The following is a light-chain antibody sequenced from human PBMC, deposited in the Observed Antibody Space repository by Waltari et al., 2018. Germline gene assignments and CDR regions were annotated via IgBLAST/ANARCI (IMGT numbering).Light chain of an antibody. CDR2: TNS. J-gene: IGLJ2*01. Sequence: QSVLTQPPSVSGAPGQRVTISCTGSSSNIGAGYDVHWYQQLPGTAPKLLIYTNSTRPSGGPDRFSGSKSGTSASLAITGLQAEDEADYYCQSYDSSRRVFGGGTKLTVL. V-gene: IGLV1-40*01. CDR3: QSYDSSRRV. CDR1: SSNIGAGYD.